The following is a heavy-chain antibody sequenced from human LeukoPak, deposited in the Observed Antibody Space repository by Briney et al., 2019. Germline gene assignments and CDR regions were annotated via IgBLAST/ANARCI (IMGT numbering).Heavy chain of an antibody. V-gene: IGHV1-69*13. D-gene: IGHD4-17*01. CDR2: IIPIFGTA. J-gene: IGHJ6*02. Sequence: SVKVSCKASGGTFSSYAISWVRQAPGQGLEWMGGIIPIFGTANYAQKFQGRVTITADESTSTAYMELSSLRSEDTAIYYCARDQWVTTWNMDVWGQGTTVTVSS. CDR1: GGTFSSYA. CDR3: ARDQWVTTWNMDV.